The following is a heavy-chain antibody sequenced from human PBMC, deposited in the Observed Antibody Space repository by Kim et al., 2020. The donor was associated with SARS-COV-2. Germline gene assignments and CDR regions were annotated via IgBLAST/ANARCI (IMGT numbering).Heavy chain of an antibody. CDR3: ARDGLRGYGSGSYVPY. D-gene: IGHD3-10*01. V-gene: IGHV3-30*07. Sequence: VKGRFTIYRDTAKNTLYLQLNSRRAEDTAVYYCARDGLRGYGSGSYVPYWGQGTLVTVSS. J-gene: IGHJ4*02.